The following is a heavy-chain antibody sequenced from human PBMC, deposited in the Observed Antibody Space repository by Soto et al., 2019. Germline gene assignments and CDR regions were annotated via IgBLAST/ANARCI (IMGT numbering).Heavy chain of an antibody. CDR2: INDRSNYI. D-gene: IGHD2-15*01. CDR3: ANLQSCSSSTCLDD. J-gene: IGHJ4*02. Sequence: PGWALRLSCAASGVSLTKYRMNWIRQAPGKGLEWVSSINDRSNYIYYADSVKGRFTISRDNAINSLYLQMNSLRPDDTAVYYCANLQSCSSSTCLDDWGRGTLVTVSS. V-gene: IGHV3-21*06. CDR1: GVSLTKYR.